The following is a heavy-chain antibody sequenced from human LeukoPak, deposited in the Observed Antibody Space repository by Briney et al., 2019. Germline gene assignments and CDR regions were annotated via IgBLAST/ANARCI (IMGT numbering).Heavy chain of an antibody. J-gene: IGHJ5*02. CDR3: ARDKRGANWFDP. V-gene: IGHV3-21*01. D-gene: IGHD1-26*01. CDR2: ISGSSTYI. CDR1: GFTFSTYA. Sequence: GGSLRLSCSASGFTFSTYAMNWVRQAPGKGLEWVSSISGSSTYIYYADSVKGRCTISRDNAKNSLYLQMNSLRAEDTAVYYCARDKRGANWFDPWGQGTLVTVSS.